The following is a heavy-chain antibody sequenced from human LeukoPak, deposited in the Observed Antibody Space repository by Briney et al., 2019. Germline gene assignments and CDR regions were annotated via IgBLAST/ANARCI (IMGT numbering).Heavy chain of an antibody. D-gene: IGHD1-26*01. CDR1: GYTFTGYY. CDR2: INPNSGGT. J-gene: IGHJ3*02. V-gene: IGHV1-2*04. Sequence: ASVKVSCKASGYTFTGYYMHWVRQAPGQGLEWMGWINPNSGGTNYAQKFQGWVTMTRDTSISTAYMELSRLRSDDTAVYYCARWSVGSGSYSAFDIWGQGTMVTVSS. CDR3: ARWSVGSGSYSAFDI.